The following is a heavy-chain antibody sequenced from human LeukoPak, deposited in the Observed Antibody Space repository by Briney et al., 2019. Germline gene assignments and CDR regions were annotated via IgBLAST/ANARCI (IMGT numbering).Heavy chain of an antibody. CDR3: ANTPVGGAFDY. Sequence: GGSLRLSCAASGFTFRKHGMNWVRQAPGKGLEWVSGISPSGDITYYTDSVKGRFTISRDNSKNTLYLQMTSLRAEDTAVYYCANTPVGGAFDYWGQGTLVTVSS. CDR1: GFTFRKHG. J-gene: IGHJ4*02. V-gene: IGHV3-23*01. D-gene: IGHD2-2*01. CDR2: ISPSGDIT.